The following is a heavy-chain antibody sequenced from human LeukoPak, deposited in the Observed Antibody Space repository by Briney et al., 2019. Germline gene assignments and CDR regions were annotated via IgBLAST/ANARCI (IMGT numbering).Heavy chain of an antibody. CDR3: ARDPDPSPHEGDPMGGFDY. CDR1: GGTFSSYA. J-gene: IGHJ4*02. D-gene: IGHD3-16*01. CDR2: IIPILGIA. Sequence: SVKVSCKASGGTFSSYAISWVRQAPGQGLEWMGRIIPILGIANYAQKFQGRVTITADKSTSTAYMELSSLRSEDTAVYYCARDPDPSPHEGDPMGGFDYWGQGTLVTVSS. V-gene: IGHV1-69*04.